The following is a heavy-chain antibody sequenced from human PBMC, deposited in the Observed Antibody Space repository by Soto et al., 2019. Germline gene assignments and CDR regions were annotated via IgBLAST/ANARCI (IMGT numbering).Heavy chain of an antibody. CDR1: GFTFSNYE. J-gene: IGHJ4*02. Sequence: EVQLVESGGGLVQPGGSRRLSCEASGFTFSNYEMNWVRKAPGKWLEWISYISTSGTRIYYAESVKGRFTISRDNAKNSLYLQMNSLRAEDTAAYYCARVFRRGYYFDYWGQGARVTVSS. CDR2: ISTSGTRI. CDR3: ARVFRRGYYFDY. V-gene: IGHV3-48*03.